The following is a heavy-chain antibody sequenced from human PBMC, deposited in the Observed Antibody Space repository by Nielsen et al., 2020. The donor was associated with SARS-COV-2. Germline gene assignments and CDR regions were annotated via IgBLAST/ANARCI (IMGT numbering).Heavy chain of an antibody. J-gene: IGHJ4*02. CDR1: GYIFTSYG. CDR2: ISAYNGNT. V-gene: IGHV1-18*04. CDR3: ARDSSNPYNWNDVDY. Sequence: ASVKVSCKASGYIFTSYGISWVRQAPGQGLEWMGWISAYNGNTNYAQNLQGRVTMTTDTSTSTAYMELRSLRSDDTAVYYCARDSSNPYNWNDVDYWGQGTLVTVSS. D-gene: IGHD1-1*01.